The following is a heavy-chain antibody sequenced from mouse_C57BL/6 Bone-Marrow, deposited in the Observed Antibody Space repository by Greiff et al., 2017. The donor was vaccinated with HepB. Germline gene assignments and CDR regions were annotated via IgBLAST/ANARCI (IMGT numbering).Heavy chain of an antibody. CDR3: ARSTTVVATGDY. J-gene: IGHJ2*01. V-gene: IGHV1-69*01. Sequence: QVHVKQPGAELVMPGASVKLSCKASGYTFTSYWMHWVKQRPGQGLEWIGEIDPSDSYTNYNQKFKGKSTLTVDKSSSTAYMQLSSLTSEDSAVYYCARSTTVVATGDYWGQGTTLTVSS. CDR1: GYTFTSYW. D-gene: IGHD1-1*01. CDR2: IDPSDSYT.